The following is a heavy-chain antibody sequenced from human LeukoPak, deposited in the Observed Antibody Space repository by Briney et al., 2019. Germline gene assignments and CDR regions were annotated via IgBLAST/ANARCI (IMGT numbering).Heavy chain of an antibody. V-gene: IGHV4-34*01. D-gene: IGHD5-12*01. CDR3: ARGRGYSGRPRGYFDY. CDR2: INHSGST. CDR1: GGSFSGYY. Sequence: TSETLSLTCAVYGGSFSGYYWSWIRQPPGKGLEWIGEINHSGSTNYNPSLKSRVTISLDTSKNQFSLKLSSVTAADTAVYYCARGRGYSGRPRGYFDYWGQGTLVTVSS. J-gene: IGHJ4*02.